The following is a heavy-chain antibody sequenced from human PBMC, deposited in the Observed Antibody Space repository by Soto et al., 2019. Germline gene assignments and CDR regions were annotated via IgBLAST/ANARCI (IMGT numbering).Heavy chain of an antibody. CDR2: ISSSGGST. CDR1: GFTFANYA. J-gene: IGHJ3*02. D-gene: IGHD2-21*02. V-gene: IGHV3-23*01. CDR3: AKDPNGDCVGGFEM. Sequence: GGSLRLSCSGSGFTFANYAMSWVRQAPGKGLEWVSGISSSGGSTYYADSVEGRFTISRDNSKNTLSLQMNSLRAEDTAVYYCAKDPNGDCVGGFEMCGQGTMVTVSS.